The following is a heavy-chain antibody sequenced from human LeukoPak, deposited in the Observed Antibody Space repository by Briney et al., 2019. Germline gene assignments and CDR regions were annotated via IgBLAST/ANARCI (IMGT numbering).Heavy chain of an antibody. D-gene: IGHD3-3*01. Sequence: GGSLRLSCAASGFTFSSYSMNWVRQVPGKGLEWVSSISSSSSYIYYADSVKGRFTISRDNAKNSLYLQMNSLRAEDTAVYYCASGITILGYYYYYMDVWGKGTTVTVSS. J-gene: IGHJ6*03. V-gene: IGHV3-21*01. CDR1: GFTFSSYS. CDR2: ISSSSSYI. CDR3: ASGITILGYYYYYMDV.